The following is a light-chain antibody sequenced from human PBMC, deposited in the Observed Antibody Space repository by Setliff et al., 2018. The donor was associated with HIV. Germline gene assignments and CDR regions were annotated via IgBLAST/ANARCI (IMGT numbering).Light chain of an antibody. V-gene: IGLV2-14*01. CDR3: SSYTSSGTLV. Sequence: QSALTQPASVSGSPGQSITISCTGTSSDIGAYNYVSWYQQHPGKAPKLMIYDVSSRPSGVSNRFSGSKSGNTASLTIPGLQAEDEADYHCSSYTSSGTLVFGTGTKVTVL. J-gene: IGLJ1*01. CDR1: SSDIGAYNY. CDR2: DVS.